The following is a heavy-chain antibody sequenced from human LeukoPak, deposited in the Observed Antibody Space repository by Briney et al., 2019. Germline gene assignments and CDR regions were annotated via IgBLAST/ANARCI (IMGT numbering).Heavy chain of an antibody. CDR2: IKQDGRDK. J-gene: IGHJ5*01. V-gene: IGHV3-7*01. D-gene: IGHD2/OR15-2a*01. Sequence: GGSLRLSCAASGFTFSSYWMSWVRQAPGKGLEWVASIKQDGRDKYYVDSVKGRFTISRDNAKNSLSLQMNSLRAEDTAVYYCARGKTSQNIVTRKTYNWFDPWGQGTLVTVSS. CDR3: ARGKTSQNIVTRKTYNWFDP. CDR1: GFTFSSYW.